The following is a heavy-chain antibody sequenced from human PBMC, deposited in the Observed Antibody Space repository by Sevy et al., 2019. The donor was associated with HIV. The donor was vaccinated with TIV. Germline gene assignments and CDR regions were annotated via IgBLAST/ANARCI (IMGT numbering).Heavy chain of an antibody. CDR2: IKQDGSEK. D-gene: IGHD1-26*01. CDR3: ARSGGSYDYGMDV. J-gene: IGHJ6*02. V-gene: IGHV3-7*01. CDR1: EFTFSSYW. Sequence: RGYLRLSCAASEFTFSSYWMSWVRQAPGKGLEWVANIKQDGSEKYYVDSVKGRFTISRDNAKNSPYLQMNSLRAEDTAVYYRARSGGSYDYGMDVWGQGTTVIVSS.